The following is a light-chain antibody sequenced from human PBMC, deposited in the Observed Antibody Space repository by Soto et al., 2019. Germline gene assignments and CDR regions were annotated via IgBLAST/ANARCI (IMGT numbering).Light chain of an antibody. CDR2: DAS. CDR3: QQRSNWPPT. J-gene: IGKJ4*01. CDR1: QSVSSN. V-gene: IGKV3-11*01. Sequence: PGAGATLTCRASQSVSSNLAWYQQKPGQAPRLLIYDASNRATGIPARFSGSGSGTDFTLTISSLELEDFAVYDCQQRSNWPPTFGGGTKVDIK.